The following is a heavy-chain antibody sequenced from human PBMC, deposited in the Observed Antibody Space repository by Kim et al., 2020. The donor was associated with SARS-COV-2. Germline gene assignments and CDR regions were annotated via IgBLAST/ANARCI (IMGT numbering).Heavy chain of an antibody. V-gene: IGHV3-48*03. CDR1: GFTFSSYE. CDR2: ISSSGSTI. J-gene: IGHJ4*02. Sequence: GGSLRLSCAASGFTFSSYEMNWVRQAPGKGLEWVSYISSSGSTIYYPDSVKGRFTISRDNAKNSLYLQMNSLRAEDTAVYYCAREYSSSFGKSFDYWGQGTLVTVSS. CDR3: AREYSSSFGKSFDY. D-gene: IGHD6-6*01.